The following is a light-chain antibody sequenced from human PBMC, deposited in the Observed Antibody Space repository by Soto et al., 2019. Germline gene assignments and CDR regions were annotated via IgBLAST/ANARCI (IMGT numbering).Light chain of an antibody. CDR1: RSIGSW. Sequence: IHMTHSPSTLSASVVYRVTITFLASRSIGSWLAWYQHKPGKAPKLLVYGVSSLETGVPSRFSGSGSGTEFTLTISSLQPDDFATYYCQYYNTFSGTFGQGTKVDIK. CDR2: GVS. CDR3: QYYNTFSGT. J-gene: IGKJ1*01. V-gene: IGKV1-5*01.